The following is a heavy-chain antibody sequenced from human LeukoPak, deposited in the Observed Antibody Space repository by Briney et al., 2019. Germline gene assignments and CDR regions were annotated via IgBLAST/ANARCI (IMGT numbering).Heavy chain of an antibody. Sequence: ASVKVSCKVSRYTLTELSMHWVRQAPGKGLEWMGGFDPEDGETIYAQKFQGRVTMTEDTSTDTAYMELSSLRSEDTAVYYCATDRCSGGSCYSDFDYWGQGTLVTVSS. CDR1: RYTLTELS. CDR3: ATDRCSGGSCYSDFDY. D-gene: IGHD2-15*01. V-gene: IGHV1-24*01. J-gene: IGHJ4*02. CDR2: FDPEDGET.